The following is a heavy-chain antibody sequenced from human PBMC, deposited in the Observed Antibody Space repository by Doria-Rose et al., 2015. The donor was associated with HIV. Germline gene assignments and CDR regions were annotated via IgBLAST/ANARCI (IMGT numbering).Heavy chain of an antibody. CDR2: IFSDDER. D-gene: IGHD6-13*01. Sequence: QVTLKESSPVLVKPTETLTLTCTVSGVSLSSPGMGVSWIRQPPGKALEWLANIFSDDERSCKTSLKSRLTISRGASKSQVVLTMTDMDPVDTATYYCARIKSSRWYHKYYFDFWGQGTLVIVSA. CDR1: GVSLSSPGMG. CDR3: ARIKSSRWYHKYYFDF. V-gene: IGHV2-26*01. J-gene: IGHJ4*02.